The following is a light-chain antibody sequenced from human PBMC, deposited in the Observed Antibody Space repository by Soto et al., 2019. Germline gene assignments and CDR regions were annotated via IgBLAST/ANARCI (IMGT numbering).Light chain of an antibody. CDR2: EVN. V-gene: IGLV2-14*01. Sequence: QSALTQPASVSGSPGQSIAISCTGTSSDVGSYKNVSWFQQHPGKAPKLVIYEVNNRPSGVSNRFSGSKSGNTASLTISGLQAEDEADYYCSSFTTTYTWVFGGGTKLTVL. J-gene: IGLJ3*02. CDR1: SSDVGSYKN. CDR3: SSFTTTYTWV.